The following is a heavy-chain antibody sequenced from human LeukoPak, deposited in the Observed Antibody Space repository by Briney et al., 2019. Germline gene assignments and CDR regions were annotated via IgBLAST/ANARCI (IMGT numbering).Heavy chain of an antibody. J-gene: IGHJ4*02. Sequence: ASVKVSCKASGGTFSNYAISWVRQAPGQGLEWMGGIMPIFDTADYAQKFQGRITITADESTSTVYMELSSLRSEDTAVYYCAREEERIAIFGVTNSRSDYWGQGTLVTVSS. CDR1: GGTFSNYA. V-gene: IGHV1-69*13. CDR3: AREEERIAIFGVTNSRSDY. D-gene: IGHD3-3*01. CDR2: IMPIFDTA.